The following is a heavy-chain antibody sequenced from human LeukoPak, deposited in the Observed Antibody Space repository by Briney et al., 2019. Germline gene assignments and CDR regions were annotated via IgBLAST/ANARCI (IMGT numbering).Heavy chain of an antibody. V-gene: IGHV3-23*01. CDR2: ISGSGGST. CDR3: AKVYSCYDGRYYYYYMDV. CDR1: GFTFSSYA. J-gene: IGHJ6*03. D-gene: IGHD5-12*01. Sequence: PGGSLRLSCAASGFTFSSYAMSWVRQAPGKGLEWVSAISGSGGSTYYADSVKGRFTISRDNSKNTLYLQMNSLRAEDTAVYYCAKVYSCYDGRYYYYYMDVWGKGTTVTVSS.